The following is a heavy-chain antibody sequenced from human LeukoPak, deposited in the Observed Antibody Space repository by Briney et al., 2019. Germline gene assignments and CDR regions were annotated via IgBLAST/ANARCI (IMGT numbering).Heavy chain of an antibody. J-gene: IGHJ4*02. V-gene: IGHV3-43*01. CDR2: ISWDAGST. Sequence: GGSLRLSCAASGFTFDDYTMHWVRQAPGKGLEWVSLISWDAGSTFYADSVKSRFTISRDNSKNSLYLQMNSLRTEDTALYYCAKHREVATIRGYYFDYWGQGTLVPVSS. CDR1: GFTFDDYT. D-gene: IGHD5-24*01. CDR3: AKHREVATIRGYYFDY.